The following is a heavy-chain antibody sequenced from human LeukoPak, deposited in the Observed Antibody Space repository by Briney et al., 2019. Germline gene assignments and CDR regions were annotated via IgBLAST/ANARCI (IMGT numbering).Heavy chain of an antibody. D-gene: IGHD7-27*01. J-gene: IGHJ4*02. Sequence: ASVKVSCKASGYTFTSYYMHWVRQAAGQGLEWMGLINPSGGSTSYAQKFQGRVTMTRDTSTSTVYRVLSSLRSEDTAVYYCARVGPWGSFDYWGQGTLVTVSS. CDR2: INPSGGST. CDR3: ARVGPWGSFDY. CDR1: GYTFTSYY. V-gene: IGHV1-46*03.